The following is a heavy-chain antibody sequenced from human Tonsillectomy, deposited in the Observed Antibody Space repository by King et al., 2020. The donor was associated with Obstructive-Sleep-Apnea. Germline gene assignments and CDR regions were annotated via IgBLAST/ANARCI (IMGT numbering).Heavy chain of an antibody. D-gene: IGHD4-17*01. CDR3: ARQALHATNYGDHTNWFDP. V-gene: IGHV5-51*01. J-gene: IGHJ5*02. CDR2: IYPGDSDT. CDR1: GYRFINYW. Sequence: QLVQSGAEVKKPGESLKISCRGSGYRFINYWIGWVRQMPGKGLEWMGIIYPGDSDTRYSPSFQGQVTISADKSSSTAFLQWSSVKASDTAIYYCARQALHATNYGDHTNWFDPWGQGTLVTVSS.